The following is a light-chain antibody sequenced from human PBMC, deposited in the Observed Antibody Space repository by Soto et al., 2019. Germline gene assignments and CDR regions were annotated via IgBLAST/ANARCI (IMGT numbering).Light chain of an antibody. J-gene: IGKJ1*01. CDR2: GAS. CDR3: QQYNNWPPWT. CDR1: QSVSSN. Sequence: EIVMTQSPATVSVSPGERATLSCRASQSVSSNLAWYQQKPGQAPRLLIYGASTRATGIPARFSGSGSGTAFTLTISSLQSEDFSVYYCQQYNNWPPWTFGQGTKVEIK. V-gene: IGKV3-15*01.